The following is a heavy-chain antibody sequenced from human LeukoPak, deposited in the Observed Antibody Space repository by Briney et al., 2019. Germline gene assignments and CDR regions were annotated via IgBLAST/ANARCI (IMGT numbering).Heavy chain of an antibody. Sequence: ASVKVSCKASGYTFTSHGISWVRQAPGQGLEWMGWISAYNGNTNYAQKLQGRVTMTTDTSTSTAYMELRSLRSDDTAVYYCARVKRYGSGTTGGDYWGQGTLVTVSS. CDR3: ARVKRYGSGTTGGDY. V-gene: IGHV1-18*04. J-gene: IGHJ4*02. CDR1: GYTFTSHG. CDR2: ISAYNGNT. D-gene: IGHD3-10*01.